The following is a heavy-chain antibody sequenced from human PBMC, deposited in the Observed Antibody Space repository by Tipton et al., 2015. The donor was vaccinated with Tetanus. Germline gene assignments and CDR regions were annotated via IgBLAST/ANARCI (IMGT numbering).Heavy chain of an antibody. CDR2: IYSGGST. CDR3: ARDSSYGDYGGWFDP. V-gene: IGHV3-53*01. J-gene: IGHJ5*02. D-gene: IGHD4-17*01. Sequence: SLRLSCAASGFTVSSNYMSWVRQAPGKGLEWVSVIYSGGSTYYADSGKGRFTISRDNSKNTLYLQMNSLRAEDTAGYYCARDSSYGDYGGWFDPWGQGTLVTVSS. CDR1: GFTVSSNY.